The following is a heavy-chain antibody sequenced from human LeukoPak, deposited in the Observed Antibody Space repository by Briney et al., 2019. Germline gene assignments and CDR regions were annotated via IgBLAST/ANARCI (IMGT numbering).Heavy chain of an antibody. Sequence: SETLSLTCAVYGGSFSGYYWSWIWQPPGKGLEWIGYIYYSGSTNYNPSLKSRVTISVDTSKDQFSLKLSSVTAADTAVYYCARGDRGDPSRFEYWGQGTLVTVSS. CDR3: ARGDRGDPSRFEY. D-gene: IGHD4-17*01. CDR2: IYYSGST. CDR1: GGSFSGYY. V-gene: IGHV4-59*01. J-gene: IGHJ4*02.